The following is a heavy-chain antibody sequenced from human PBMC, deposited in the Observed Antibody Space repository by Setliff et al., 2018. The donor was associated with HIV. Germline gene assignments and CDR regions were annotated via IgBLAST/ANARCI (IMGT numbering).Heavy chain of an antibody. J-gene: IGHJ6*04. CDR2: IIPIFGTP. CDR1: GDTFTSHA. D-gene: IGHD2-15*01. V-gene: IGHV1-69*13. CDR3: ARDSRDIVVVITPEPEPYYYYGMDV. Sequence: SVKVSCKASGDTFTSHAISWVRQAPGQGLEWMGGIIPIFGTPNYAQKFKGRLTITADESTSTVYMELSSLRSEDTAVYYCARDSRDIVVVITPEPEPYYYYGMDVWGEGTTVTVSS.